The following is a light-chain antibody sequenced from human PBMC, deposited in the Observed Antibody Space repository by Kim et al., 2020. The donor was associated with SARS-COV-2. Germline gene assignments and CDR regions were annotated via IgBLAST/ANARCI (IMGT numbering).Light chain of an antibody. CDR2: DAS. V-gene: IGKV1-5*01. Sequence: SAYVGDRVTITCRASQSISRWLGWYQQKPGKAPKLLIYDASDLESGVPSRFSGDGFGTEFTLTISSLQPDDFATYYCQQYNSYSYTFGQGTKLEI. J-gene: IGKJ2*01. CDR3: QQYNSYSYT. CDR1: QSISRW.